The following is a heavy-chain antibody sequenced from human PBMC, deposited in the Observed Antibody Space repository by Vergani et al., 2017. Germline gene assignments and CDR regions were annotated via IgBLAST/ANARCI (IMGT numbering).Heavy chain of an antibody. V-gene: IGHV3-23*01. CDR2: ISGSGGST. J-gene: IGHJ4*02. Sequence: EVQLLESGGGLVQPGGSLRLSCAASGITFSSYAMSWVRQAPGKGLEWVAAISGSGGSTYYADSVKGRFTISRDNAKNSLYLQMNSLRAEDTSVYYFAREVIRGSFDYWGQGTLVTVSS. CDR1: GITFSSYA. CDR3: AREVIRGSFDY. D-gene: IGHD1-1*01.